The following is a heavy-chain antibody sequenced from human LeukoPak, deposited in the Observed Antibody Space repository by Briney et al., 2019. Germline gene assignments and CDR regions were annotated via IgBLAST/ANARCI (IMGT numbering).Heavy chain of an antibody. J-gene: IGHJ2*01. V-gene: IGHV3-30*01. CDR2: ISSDGSKT. CDR3: ARDKDVLPFDWHYWYFDL. D-gene: IGHD3-9*01. Sequence: PGGSLRLSCAASGFTFSTYSMHWVRQAPGKGLEWVAGISSDGSKTYYSDSVKGRFTISRDNSKNTLYLQMNSLINDDTSVYYCARDKDVLPFDWHYWYFDLWGRGTLVTVSS. CDR1: GFTFSTYS.